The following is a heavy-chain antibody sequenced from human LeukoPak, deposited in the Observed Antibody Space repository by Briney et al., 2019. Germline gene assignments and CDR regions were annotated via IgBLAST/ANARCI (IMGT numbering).Heavy chain of an antibody. CDR1: GYSFTSYW. D-gene: IGHD3-3*01. V-gene: IGHV5-51*01. J-gene: IGHJ5*02. CDR2: IYPGDSDT. Sequence: PGESLKISCKGSGYSFTSYWIGWVRQMPGKGLEWMGIIYPGDSDTRYSPSFQGQVTISADKSISTAYLQWSSLKASDTAMYYCARSARGRFLEWLLSSGWFHPWGQATLVTVSS. CDR3: ARSARGRFLEWLLSSGWFHP.